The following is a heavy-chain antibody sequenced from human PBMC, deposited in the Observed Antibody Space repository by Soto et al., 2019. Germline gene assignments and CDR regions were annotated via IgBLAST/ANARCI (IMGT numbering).Heavy chain of an antibody. CDR1: GGSFSGYY. Sequence: QVQLQQWGAGLLKPSETLSLTCAVYGGSFSGYYWSWIRQPPGKGLEWIGKINHSGSTNYNPSLTRRVTISVDTSKNQFSLKLSSVTAADTAVYYCARGRVRGVITRYNWFDPWGQGTLVTVSS. V-gene: IGHV4-34*01. J-gene: IGHJ5*02. CDR2: INHSGST. D-gene: IGHD3-10*01. CDR3: ARGRVRGVITRYNWFDP.